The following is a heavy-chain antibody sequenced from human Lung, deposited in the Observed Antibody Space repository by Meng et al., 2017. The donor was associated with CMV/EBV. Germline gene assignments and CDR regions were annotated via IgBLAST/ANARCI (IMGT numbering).Heavy chain of an antibody. Sequence: SXTLSLXCTVSGGSISSSNYYWGWIRQPPGKGLEWIGRMLSTGSTYYNPSLKSRVTISLDTSKNQFSLKLNSVTAADTAVYFCARDHKFRVGIVVVPAFDIXRQGXMVTVSS. J-gene: IGHJ3*02. CDR2: MLSTGST. D-gene: IGHD2-2*01. CDR1: GGSISSSNYY. CDR3: ARDHKFRVGIVVVPAFDI. V-gene: IGHV4-39*07.